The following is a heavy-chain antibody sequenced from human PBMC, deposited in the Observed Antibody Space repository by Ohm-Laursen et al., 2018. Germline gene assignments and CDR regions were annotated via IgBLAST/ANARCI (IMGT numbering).Heavy chain of an antibody. Sequence: GSLRLSCAASGFTFRTYAMNWVRQAPGKGLEWVSGISGNGGSTYYADSVKGRLTISRDNSKNTLYLQMNSLRAEDTAVYYCAKVPVGGVTIAARRMATFDIWGQGTMVTVSS. V-gene: IGHV3-23*01. CDR3: AKVPVGGVTIAARRMATFDI. CDR1: GFTFRTYA. J-gene: IGHJ3*02. CDR2: ISGNGGST. D-gene: IGHD6-6*01.